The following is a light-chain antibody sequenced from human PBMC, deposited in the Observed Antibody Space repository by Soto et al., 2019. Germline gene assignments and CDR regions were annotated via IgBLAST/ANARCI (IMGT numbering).Light chain of an antibody. Sequence: DIQMTQSPSSLSASVGDRVTITCRASQGISSWLAWYQQKPGKAPKLLIYAASSLQSGVPSRFSGSESGTDFTLTISSLQPEDVATYYCQQWSLYSWTFGQGTKVDIK. V-gene: IGKV1D-16*01. J-gene: IGKJ1*01. CDR1: QGISSW. CDR3: QQWSLYSWT. CDR2: AAS.